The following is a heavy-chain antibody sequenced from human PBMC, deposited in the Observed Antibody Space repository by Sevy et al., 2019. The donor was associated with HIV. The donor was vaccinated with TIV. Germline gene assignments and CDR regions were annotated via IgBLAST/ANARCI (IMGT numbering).Heavy chain of an antibody. Sequence: GGSLRLSCAASGFPFNDHAMHWVRQVPGKGLEWVSGISWNSRNIGYADSVKGRFTISRDNTRQLVYLEMHSLRPEDTALYYCAKDINRGCDVVNCYSYYYYFYGLDVWGQGTTVTVSS. CDR3: AKDINRGCDVVNCYSYYYYFYGLDV. D-gene: IGHD2-21*02. J-gene: IGHJ6*02. CDR2: ISWNSRNI. CDR1: GFPFNDHA. V-gene: IGHV3-9*01.